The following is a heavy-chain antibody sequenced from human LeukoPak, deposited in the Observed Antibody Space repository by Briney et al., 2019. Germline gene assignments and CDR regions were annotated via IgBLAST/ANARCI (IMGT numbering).Heavy chain of an antibody. J-gene: IGHJ4*02. CDR2: ISGSGGST. V-gene: IGHV3-23*01. CDR1: GFTFSSYA. D-gene: IGHD7-27*01. CDR3: AKDVSVLGIGQYYFDY. Sequence: GGSLRLSCAASGFTFSSYAMSWVRQAPGKGLEWVSAISGSGGSTYYADSVKGRFTISRDNSKNTLYLQMNSLRAEDTAVYYCAKDVSVLGIGQYYFDYWGQGTLVTVSS.